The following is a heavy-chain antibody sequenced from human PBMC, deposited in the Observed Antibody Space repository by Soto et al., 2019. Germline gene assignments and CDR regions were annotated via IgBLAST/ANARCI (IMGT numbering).Heavy chain of an antibody. CDR2: IYYDGSNK. J-gene: IGHJ6*02. D-gene: IGHD3-22*01. CDR3: ARRTGSGSSGVYGMDF. V-gene: IGHV3-33*01. CDR1: GFTFSGYA. Sequence: QVQLVESGGGVVQPGGSLRLSCAASGFTFSGYAMHWVRQAPGKGLEWVAIIYYDGSNKFYADSVKGRFTISRDNSKNTLYLQMNSLRAEDTAVYYCARRTGSGSSGVYGMDFWGQGTTVTVSS.